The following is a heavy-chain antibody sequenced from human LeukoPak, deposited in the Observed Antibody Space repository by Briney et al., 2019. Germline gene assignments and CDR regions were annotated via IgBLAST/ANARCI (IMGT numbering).Heavy chain of an antibody. CDR3: ARDKSRYNYGYNY. CDR2: ISPYNGDT. J-gene: IGHJ4*02. CDR1: GYTFITYG. V-gene: IGHV1-18*01. D-gene: IGHD5-18*01. Sequence: ASVKVSCKASGYTFITYGINWVRQAPGQGLDWMGWISPYNGDTNYAQKFQGRVTVTTDTSTSTVYKELRSLRSDDTAVYYCARDKSRYNYGYNYWGQGTLVTVSS.